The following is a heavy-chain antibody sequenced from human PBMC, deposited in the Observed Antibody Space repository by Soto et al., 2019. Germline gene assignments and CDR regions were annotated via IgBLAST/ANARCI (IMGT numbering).Heavy chain of an antibody. V-gene: IGHV3-30*03. CDR3: ARDKYQLLWGDFNGLDV. D-gene: IGHD2-2*01. CDR2: ISYDGSNK. J-gene: IGHJ6*02. Sequence: GVSLRLSCAASGFTFSSYGMHWVRQAPGKGLEWVAVISYDGSNKYYADSVKGRFTISRDNSKNTLYLQMNSLRAEDTAVYYCARDKYQLLWGDFNGLDVWGQGSTVIVS. CDR1: GFTFSSYG.